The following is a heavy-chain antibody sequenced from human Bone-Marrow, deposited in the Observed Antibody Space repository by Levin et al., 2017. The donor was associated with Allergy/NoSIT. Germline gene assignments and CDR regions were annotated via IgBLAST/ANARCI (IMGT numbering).Heavy chain of an antibody. J-gene: IGHJ6*03. V-gene: IGHV3-64*01. CDR1: GFTFSSYA. CDR2: ISSNGGST. CDR3: ARDRGYCSSTSCYGYYYYYMDV. D-gene: IGHD2-2*01. Sequence: GESLKISCAASGFTFSSYAMHWVRQAPGKGLEYVSAISSNGGSTYYANSVKGRFTISRDNSKNTLYLQMGSLRAEDMAVYYCARDRGYCSSTSCYGYYYYYMDVWGKGTTVTVSS.